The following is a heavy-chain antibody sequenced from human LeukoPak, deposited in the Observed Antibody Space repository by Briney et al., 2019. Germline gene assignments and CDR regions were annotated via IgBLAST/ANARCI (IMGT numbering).Heavy chain of an antibody. D-gene: IGHD1/OR15-1a*01. CDR2: IYYSGNT. CDR3: ARLTGTYLDY. CDR1: GGPISSFY. J-gene: IGHJ4*02. Sequence: PSETLSLTCTVSGGPISSFYWSWIRQPPGEGLEWIGYIYYSGNTNYNPSFKSRVTISVGTSKNQFSLKLSSVTAADTAVYYCARLTGTYLDYWGQGTLVTVSS. V-gene: IGHV4-59*01.